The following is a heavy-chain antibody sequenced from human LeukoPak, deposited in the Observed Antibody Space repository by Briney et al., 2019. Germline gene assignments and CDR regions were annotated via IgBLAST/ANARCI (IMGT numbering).Heavy chain of an antibody. J-gene: IGHJ4*02. Sequence: GGPLRLSCAASGFTFSSYAMSWVRQAPGKGLEWVSVIYSGGSTYYADSVKGRFTISRDNSKNTLYLQMNSLRAEDTAVYYCARAEIYWGQGTLVTVSS. V-gene: IGHV3-66*01. CDR1: GFTFSSYA. CDR3: ARAEIY. CDR2: IYSGGST.